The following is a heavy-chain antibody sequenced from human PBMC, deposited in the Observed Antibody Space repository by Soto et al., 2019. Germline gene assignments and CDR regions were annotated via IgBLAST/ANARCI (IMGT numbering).Heavy chain of an antibody. CDR1: GGCISRDDYY. CDR2: IYYSGST. J-gene: IGHJ6*02. V-gene: IGHV4-30-4*01. Sequence: TRSLTWIDAGGCISRDDYYWSWIRQPPGKGLEWIGYIYYSGSTYYNPSLKSRVTISVDTSKNQFSLKLSSVTSADTAVYYCATGPLTIFGVVKVMDGWGQGTTVTVSS. D-gene: IGHD3-3*01. CDR3: ATGPLTIFGVVKVMDG.